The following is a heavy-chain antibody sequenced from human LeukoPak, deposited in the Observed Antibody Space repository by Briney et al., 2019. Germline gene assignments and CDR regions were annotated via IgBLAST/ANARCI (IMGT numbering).Heavy chain of an antibody. CDR1: GFTFSSYA. Sequence: GGSLRLSCAASGFTFSSYAMNWVRQAPGKGLEWVSISGSGGDTYYADSVKGRFTIPRDNSKNTLYLQMNSLRAEDTAVYYCAKARGATYGTYYFDYWGQGTLVTVSS. J-gene: IGHJ4*02. CDR2: SGSGGDT. CDR3: AKARGATYGTYYFDY. D-gene: IGHD4/OR15-4a*01. V-gene: IGHV3-23*01.